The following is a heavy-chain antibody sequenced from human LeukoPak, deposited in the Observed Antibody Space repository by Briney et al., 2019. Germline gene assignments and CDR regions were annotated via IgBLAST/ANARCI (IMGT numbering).Heavy chain of an antibody. CDR1: GFTFDDYA. J-gene: IGHJ4*02. V-gene: IGHV3-9*01. D-gene: IGHD3-9*01. CDR2: TSWNSGSI. CDR3: AKDISYDILTGYPDY. Sequence: GGSLRLSCAASGFTFDDYAMHWVRQAPGKGLEWVSGTSWNSGSIGYADSVKGRFTISRDNAKNSLYLQMNSLRAEDTALYYCAKDISYDILTGYPDYWGQGTLVTVSS.